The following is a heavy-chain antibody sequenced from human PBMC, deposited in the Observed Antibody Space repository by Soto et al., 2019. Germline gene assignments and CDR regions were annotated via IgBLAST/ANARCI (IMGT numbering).Heavy chain of an antibody. CDR1: GGSISSGGYY. V-gene: IGHV4-31*03. J-gene: IGHJ6*02. Sequence: QVQLQESGPGLVKPSQTLSLTCTVSGGSISSGGYYWSWIRQHPGKGLEWIGYMYYSGSTYYNSSLKSRVTLSADTSKNQFSLQLSSVTAADTAVYYCARGCGSGGSCYYYYGMDVWGQGTTVTVSS. CDR3: ARGCGSGGSCYYYYGMDV. CDR2: MYYSGST. D-gene: IGHD2-15*01.